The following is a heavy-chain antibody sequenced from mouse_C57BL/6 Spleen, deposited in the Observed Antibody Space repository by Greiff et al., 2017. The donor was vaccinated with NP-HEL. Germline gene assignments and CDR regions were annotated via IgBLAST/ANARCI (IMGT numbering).Heavy chain of an antibody. V-gene: IGHV5-9-1*02. CDR3: TRDRSSNYAWFAY. D-gene: IGHD2-5*01. CDR2: ISSGGDYI. CDR1: GFTFSSYA. Sequence: DVMLVESGEGLVKPGGSLKLSCAASGFTFSSYALSWVRQTPEKRLEWVAYISSGGDYIYYADTVKGRFTISRDNARNTLYLQMSSLKSEDTAMYYCTRDRSSNYAWFAYWGQGTLVTVSA. J-gene: IGHJ3*01.